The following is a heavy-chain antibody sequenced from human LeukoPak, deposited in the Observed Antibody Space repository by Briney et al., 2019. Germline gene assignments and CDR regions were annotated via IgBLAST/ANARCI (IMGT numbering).Heavy chain of an antibody. CDR3: ARQSSGFFGSDY. CDR1: GFTVSSNY. V-gene: IGHV3-53*01. D-gene: IGHD3-10*01. J-gene: IGHJ4*02. Sequence: GGSLRLSCAASGFTVSSNYMSWVRQAPGKGLEWVSVIYSGGSTYYAGSVKGRFTISRDSSKNTLYLQMNSLRAEDTAVYYCARQSSGFFGSDYWGQGTLVTVSS. CDR2: IYSGGST.